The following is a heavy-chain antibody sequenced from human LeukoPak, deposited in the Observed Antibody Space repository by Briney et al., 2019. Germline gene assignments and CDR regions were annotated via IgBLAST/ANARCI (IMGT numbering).Heavy chain of an antibody. Sequence: ASVKVSCKASGYTFTSYGISWVRQAPGQRLEWMGWINAGNGNTKYSQKFQGRVTITRDTSATTAYMELSSLGSEDTAVYYCARGTGCTGGSCSYYGMDLWGQGTTVTVSS. CDR3: ARGTGCTGGSCSYYGMDL. J-gene: IGHJ6*02. CDR2: INAGNGNT. CDR1: GYTFTSYG. V-gene: IGHV1-3*01. D-gene: IGHD2-15*01.